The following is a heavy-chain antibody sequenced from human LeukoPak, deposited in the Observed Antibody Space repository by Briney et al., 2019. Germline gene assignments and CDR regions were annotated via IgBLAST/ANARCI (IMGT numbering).Heavy chain of an antibody. J-gene: IGHJ5*02. D-gene: IGHD2-15*01. CDR3: ARHFHCSGGSCYSGNNNWFDP. Sequence: GEPLKISCKGSGYSFTSYWIGWVRQMPGKGLEWMGIIYPGDSDTRYSPSFQGQVTISADKSISTAYLQWSSLKASDTAMYYCARHFHCSGGSCYSGNNNWFDPWGQGTLVTVSS. CDR1: GYSFTSYW. CDR2: IYPGDSDT. V-gene: IGHV5-51*01.